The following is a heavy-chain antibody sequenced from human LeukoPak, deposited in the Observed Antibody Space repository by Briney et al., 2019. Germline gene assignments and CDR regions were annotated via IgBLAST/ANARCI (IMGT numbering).Heavy chain of an antibody. Sequence: ASVKVSCKASGYAFTGYAIHWVRQAPGQGLEWMGWINPEKRDTGYAHKFQGRVTMTSDTSISTAYMELSSLRSDDTAVYYCAKKVRGPSHPLDFWGQGTLVTVSS. CDR3: AKKVRGPSHPLDF. CDR1: GYAFTGYA. J-gene: IGHJ4*02. CDR2: INPEKRDT. V-gene: IGHV1-2*02. D-gene: IGHD5-12*01.